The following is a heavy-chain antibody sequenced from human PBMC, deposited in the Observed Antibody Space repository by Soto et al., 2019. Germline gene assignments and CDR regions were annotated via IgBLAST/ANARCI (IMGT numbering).Heavy chain of an antibody. CDR1: GFTFSSYG. J-gene: IGHJ6*02. Sequence: QVQLVESGGGVVQPGRSLRLSCAASGFTFSSYGMHWVRQAPGKGLEWVAVIRYDGSNKYYADSVKGRFTISRDNSKNALYLQMNRLRAEDTAVYYCARGLGSGWYSYYYYGMDVWGQGTTVTVSS. CDR2: IRYDGSNK. CDR3: ARGLGSGWYSYYYYGMDV. V-gene: IGHV3-33*01. D-gene: IGHD6-19*01.